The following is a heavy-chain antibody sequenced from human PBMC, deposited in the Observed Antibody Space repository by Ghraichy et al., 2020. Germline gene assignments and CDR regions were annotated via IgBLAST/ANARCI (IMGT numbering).Heavy chain of an antibody. J-gene: IGHJ3*02. CDR2: ISAYNGNT. CDR3: ARREYYDYVWGSYRPHHAFAI. CDR1: GYTFTSYG. V-gene: IGHV1-18*01. Sequence: ASVNVSCKASGYTFTSYGISWVRQAPGQGLEWMGWISAYNGNTNYAQKLQGRVTMTTNTSTSTAYMEPRSLRSDDTAVYYCARREYYDYVWGSYRPHHAFAIWGQGTMVTVSS. D-gene: IGHD3-16*02.